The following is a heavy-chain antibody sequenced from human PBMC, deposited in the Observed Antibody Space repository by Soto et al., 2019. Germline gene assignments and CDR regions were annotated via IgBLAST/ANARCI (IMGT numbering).Heavy chain of an antibody. CDR1: GFNFDNYG. Sequence: QVQLVESGGGVVQPGGSLRLSCQASGFNFDNYGMHWVRQAPGNGLEWVAVITYDGSFQYSADSVKDRFTISRDNSKNTLSLHLNTLKPEDTAVYHCAKDRVGGTFYTPLAFWGQGTLVTVSS. V-gene: IGHV3-30*18. J-gene: IGHJ4*02. CDR2: ITYDGSFQ. D-gene: IGHD1-7*01. CDR3: AKDRVGGTFYTPLAF.